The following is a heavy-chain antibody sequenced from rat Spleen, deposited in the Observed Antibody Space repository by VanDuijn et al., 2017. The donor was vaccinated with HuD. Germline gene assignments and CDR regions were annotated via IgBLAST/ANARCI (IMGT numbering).Heavy chain of an antibody. Sequence: EVKLVESGGGLVQPGRSLKLSCAASGFTLSDHYMAWVRQAPAKGLEWVATISSDGTNTYYRDSVKGRFTISRDNAKSTLSLQMDSLRSEDTATYYCARRHYGYTDYFDYWGQGVMVTVSS. V-gene: IGHV5-7*01. J-gene: IGHJ2*01. D-gene: IGHD1-9*01. CDR2: ISSDGTNT. CDR3: ARRHYGYTDYFDY. CDR1: GFTLSDHY.